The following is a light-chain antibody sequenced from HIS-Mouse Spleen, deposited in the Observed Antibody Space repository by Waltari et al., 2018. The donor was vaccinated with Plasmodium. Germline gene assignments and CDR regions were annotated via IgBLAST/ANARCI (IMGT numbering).Light chain of an antibody. J-gene: IGLJ3*02. CDR3: YSTDSSGNHRV. Sequence: SYELTQPPSVSVSPGQTARITCSGDALPKKYAYWYQQKSGQAPGLVIYEDSKRPSGLPDTFSRSRSGTMSTLTISGDQVEDGADYYCYSTDSSGNHRVFGGGTKLTVL. CDR2: EDS. CDR1: ALPKKY. V-gene: IGLV3-10*01.